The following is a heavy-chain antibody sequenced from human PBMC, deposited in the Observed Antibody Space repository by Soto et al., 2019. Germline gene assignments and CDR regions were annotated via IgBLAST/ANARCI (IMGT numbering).Heavy chain of an antibody. CDR1: GYTFTSYG. CDR3: ARAPFSRRGGNSWFDS. CDR2: ISAFNGDT. J-gene: IGHJ5*01. D-gene: IGHD2-21*02. Sequence: QVQLVQSGAEVKKPGASVKVSCKASGYTFTSYGVSWVRQAPGQGLEWMGWISAFNGDTDYAQKLQGRLTMTIDTSTSTADMELRSLRSAATAVYYCARAPFSRRGGNSWFDSWGQGTLVTVSS. V-gene: IGHV1-18*01.